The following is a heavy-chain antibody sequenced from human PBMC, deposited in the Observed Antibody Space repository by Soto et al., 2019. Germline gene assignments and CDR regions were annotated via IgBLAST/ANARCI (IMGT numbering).Heavy chain of an antibody. CDR2: IYYSGST. CDR1: GGSISSGGYY. D-gene: IGHD1-26*01. CDR3: AREGGIVGATAADY. Sequence: QVQLQESGPGLVKPSQTLSLTCTVSGGSISSGGYYWSWIRQHPGKGLEWIGYIYYSGSTYYNPSLKSRVSISVDTSKNQFSLKLSSVTAAVTAVYYCAREGGIVGATAADYWGQGTLVTVSS. J-gene: IGHJ4*02. V-gene: IGHV4-31*03.